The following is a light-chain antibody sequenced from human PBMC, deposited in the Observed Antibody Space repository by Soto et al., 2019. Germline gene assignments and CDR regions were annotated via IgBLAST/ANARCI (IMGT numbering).Light chain of an antibody. Sequence: QLVLTQPPSASASLGASVKLTCTLSSGHNSYAIAWHQQQPEQGPRYLMKLNSDGSHSKGDGIPDRFSGSSSGAERYLTISSLQSEDEADYSCQTWSTGIRLFGGGTKLTVL. CDR2: LNSDGSH. CDR3: QTWSTGIRL. V-gene: IGLV4-69*01. CDR1: SGHNSYA. J-gene: IGLJ3*02.